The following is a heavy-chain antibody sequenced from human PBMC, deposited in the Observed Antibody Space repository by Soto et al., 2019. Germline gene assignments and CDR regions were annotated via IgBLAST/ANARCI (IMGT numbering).Heavy chain of an antibody. J-gene: IGHJ4*02. V-gene: IGHV3-23*01. CDR2: ISGSDDST. CDR3: ARRGSGSYYDY. D-gene: IGHD1-26*01. CDR1: GFTFSSYA. Sequence: EVQLLESGGGLVQPGGSLRLSCAASGFTFSSYARRWVRQAPVKGLEWVSAISGSDDSTYYADSVKGRFTISRDNSKNSLYLQMNSLRAEDTAVYYCARRGSGSYYDYWGQGTLVTVSS.